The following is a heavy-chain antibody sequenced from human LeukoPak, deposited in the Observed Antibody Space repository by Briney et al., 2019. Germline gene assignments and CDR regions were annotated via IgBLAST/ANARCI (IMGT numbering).Heavy chain of an antibody. J-gene: IGHJ2*01. D-gene: IGHD2-2*01. CDR1: GFTFSSYS. CDR3: ARALGKDIVVVPAASSYWYFDL. CDR2: ISSSSSYI. Sequence: AGSLRLSCAASGFTFSSYSMNWVRQAPGKGLEWVSSISSSSSYIYYADSVKGRFTISSDNAKNQLHLQMNSLRAEDTAVYYCARALGKDIVVVPAASSYWYFDLWGRGTLVTVPS. V-gene: IGHV3-21*01.